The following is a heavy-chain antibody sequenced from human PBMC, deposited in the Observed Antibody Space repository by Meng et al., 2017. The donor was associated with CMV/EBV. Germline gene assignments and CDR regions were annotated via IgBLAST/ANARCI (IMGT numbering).Heavy chain of an antibody. J-gene: IGHJ6*02. D-gene: IGHD3-3*01. CDR3: AREGGYDFWSGYYFGGEYYGMDV. V-gene: IGHV3-21*01. CDR2: ISSSSNFI. Sequence: SCAASGFTFNTYSMNWVRQAPGKGLEWVSSISSSSNFIYYADSVKGRFTISRDNAKNSLYLQVNSLRAGDTAVYYCAREGGYDFWSGYYFGGEYYGMDVWGQGTTVTVSS. CDR1: GFTFNTYS.